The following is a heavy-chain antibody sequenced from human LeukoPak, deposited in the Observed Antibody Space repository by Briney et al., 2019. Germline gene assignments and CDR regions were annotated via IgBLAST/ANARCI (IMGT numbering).Heavy chain of an antibody. J-gene: IGHJ4*02. D-gene: IGHD3-9*01. Sequence: GGSLRLSCAASGFTFSSYEMNWVRQAPGKGLEWVSYISSSGSTIYYADSVKGRFTISRDNAKNSLYLQMNSLRAEDTAVYYCARAPSFDWLLSTYYFDYWGQGTLVTVSS. CDR2: ISSSGSTI. CDR3: ARAPSFDWLLSTYYFDY. CDR1: GFTFSSYE. V-gene: IGHV3-48*03.